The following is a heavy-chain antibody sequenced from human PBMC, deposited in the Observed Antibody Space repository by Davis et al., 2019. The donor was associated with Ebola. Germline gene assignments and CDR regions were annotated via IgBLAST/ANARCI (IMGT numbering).Heavy chain of an antibody. CDR3: ARIYCSSTSCYPYYYYGMDV. D-gene: IGHD2-2*01. CDR2: ISYEGSVQ. J-gene: IGHJ6*02. Sequence: PGGSLRLSCAASGFSFSNYGMQWVSQAPGKGLEWVAFISYEGSVQYYADSVKGRFTTSRDNAKNSLFLQLNSLRAEDTAVYYCARIYCSSTSCYPYYYYGMDVWGQGTTVTVSS. CDR1: GFSFSNYG. V-gene: IGHV3-30*03.